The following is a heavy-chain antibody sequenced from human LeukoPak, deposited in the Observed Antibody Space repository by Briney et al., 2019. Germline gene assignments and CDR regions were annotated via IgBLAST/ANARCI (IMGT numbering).Heavy chain of an antibody. J-gene: IGHJ4*02. CDR1: GGTFSSYA. CDR2: IIPIFGTA. D-gene: IGHD6-19*01. V-gene: IGHV1-69*13. Sequence: SVKVSCKASGGTFSSYAISWVRQAPGQGLEWMGGIIPIFGTANYAQKFQGRVTITADESTSTAYMELSSLRSKDTAVYYCARDGVAVAGTEDWGQGTLVTVSS. CDR3: ARDGVAVAGTED.